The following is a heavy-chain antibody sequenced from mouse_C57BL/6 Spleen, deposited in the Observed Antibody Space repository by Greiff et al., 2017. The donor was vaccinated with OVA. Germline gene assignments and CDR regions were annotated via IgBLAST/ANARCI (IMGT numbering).Heavy chain of an antibody. Sequence: QVQLKESGAELVRPGASVTLSCKASGYTFTDYEMHWVKQTPVHGLEWIGAIDPETGGTAYNQKFKGKAILTADKSSSTAYMELRSLTSEDSAVYYCTVYYGYDGPPMDYWGQGTSVTVSS. J-gene: IGHJ4*01. CDR2: IDPETGGT. CDR3: TVYYGYDGPPMDY. V-gene: IGHV1-15*01. D-gene: IGHD2-2*01. CDR1: GYTFTDYE.